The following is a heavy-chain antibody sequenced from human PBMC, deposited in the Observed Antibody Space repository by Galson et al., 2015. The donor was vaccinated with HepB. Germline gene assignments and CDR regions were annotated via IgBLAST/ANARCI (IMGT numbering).Heavy chain of an antibody. Sequence: ETLSLTCTVSGGSISSTRYYWGWIRQPPGKGLEWIGSTYYSGSTYYNPSLKSRVTISVDTSKNQVSLNLSSVTAADTAVYYCARHHGPYDYSKYGFFDYWGQGTLVTVSS. J-gene: IGHJ4*02. CDR2: TYYSGST. V-gene: IGHV4-39*01. D-gene: IGHD4-11*01. CDR1: GGSISSTRYY. CDR3: ARHHGPYDYSKYGFFDY.